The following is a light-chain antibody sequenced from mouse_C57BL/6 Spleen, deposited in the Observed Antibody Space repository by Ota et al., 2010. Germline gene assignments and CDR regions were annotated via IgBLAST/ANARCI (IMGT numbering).Light chain of an antibody. CDR1: QSLLNSGNQKNY. CDR3: LQYDNLLT. J-gene: IGKJ4*01. V-gene: IGKV8-19*01. Sequence: DIVMTQSPSSLTVTAGEKVTMSCKSSQSLLNSGNQKNYLTWYQQKPGQPPKLLIYWASTRESGVPDRFTGSGSGTDFTLTISSVQAEDLATYYCLQYDNLLTFGSGTKLEIK. CDR2: WAS.